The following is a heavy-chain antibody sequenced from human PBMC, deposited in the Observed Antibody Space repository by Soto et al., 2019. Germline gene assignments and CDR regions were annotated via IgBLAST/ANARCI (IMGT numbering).Heavy chain of an antibody. V-gene: IGHV3-33*01. CDR1: GFTFSSYG. Sequence: QVQLVESGGGVVQPGRSLRLSCAASGFTFSSYGVHWVRQAPGKGLEWVAVIWYDGSNKYYADSVKGRFTISRDNSKNTXFRQMNSLRGEDTAVYYCASDGSLRIWYDSSGPFDYWGQGTLVTVSS. J-gene: IGHJ4*02. CDR2: IWYDGSNK. D-gene: IGHD3-22*01. CDR3: ASDGSLRIWYDSSGPFDY.